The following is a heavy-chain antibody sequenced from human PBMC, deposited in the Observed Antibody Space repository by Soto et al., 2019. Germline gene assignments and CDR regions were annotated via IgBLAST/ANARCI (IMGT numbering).Heavy chain of an antibody. J-gene: IGHJ4*02. D-gene: IGHD6-13*01. V-gene: IGHV1-46*01. Sequence: QVHLVQSGAEVKKPGASVKVSCKASGYIFINYYIHWVRQATGQGLEWIGIINPNGGSTNYAQKFRGTLTMARDTSTSTVYMDLSSMRADDTDVYYCARDLAAADYWGQGTLVTVSS. CDR1: GYIFINYY. CDR2: INPNGGST. CDR3: ARDLAAADY.